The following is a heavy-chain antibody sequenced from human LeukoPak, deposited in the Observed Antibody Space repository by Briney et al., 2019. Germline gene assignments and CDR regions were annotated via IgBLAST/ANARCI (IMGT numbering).Heavy chain of an antibody. CDR1: GSSFTSYW. J-gene: IGHJ4*02. CDR3: ARSIKSLGNDY. CDR2: IYPGDSDT. Sequence: GASLQISCKGSGSSFTSYWIGWVRQLPGKGLEWMGIIYPGDSDTRYSPSFQGQVTISADKSISTAYLQWSSLKASDTAMYYCARSIKSLGNDYWGQGTLVTVSS. V-gene: IGHV5-51*01. D-gene: IGHD4-23*01.